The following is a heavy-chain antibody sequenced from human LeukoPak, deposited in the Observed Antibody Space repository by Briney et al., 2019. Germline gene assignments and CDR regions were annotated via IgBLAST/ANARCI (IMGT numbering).Heavy chain of an antibody. Sequence: SETLSLTCTVSGGSISSYYWSWIRQPAGKGLEWIGRIYTSGSTNYNPSLKSRVTMSVDTSKNQFSLKLSSVTAADTAVYYCARGLIICGDYLDAFDIWGQGTMVTVSS. D-gene: IGHD4-17*01. CDR1: GGSISSYY. J-gene: IGHJ3*02. CDR2: IYTSGST. V-gene: IGHV4-4*07. CDR3: ARGLIICGDYLDAFDI.